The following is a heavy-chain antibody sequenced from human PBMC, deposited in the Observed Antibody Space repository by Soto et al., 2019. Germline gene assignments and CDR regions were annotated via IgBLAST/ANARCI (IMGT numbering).Heavy chain of an antibody. V-gene: IGHV3-33*01. D-gene: IGHD6-13*01. Sequence: ESGGGVVQPGRSLRLSCAASGFTFNNYGMHWVRQAPGKGLEWVAVIWNDGNGYFYANSVKGRFTISRDNSKNTLYLQMSSLRVEDRAVYYCARRQISPPTRGAASARGGMDVWGQGTTVTVSS. J-gene: IGHJ6*02. CDR3: ARRQISPPTRGAASARGGMDV. CDR2: IWNDGNGY. CDR1: GFTFNNYG.